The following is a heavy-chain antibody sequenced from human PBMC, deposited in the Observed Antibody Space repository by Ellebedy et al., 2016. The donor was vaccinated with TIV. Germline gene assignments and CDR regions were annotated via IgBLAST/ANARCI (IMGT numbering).Heavy chain of an antibody. V-gene: IGHV4-4*07. CDR1: GASIINYY. Sequence: SETLSLXXTVSGASIINYYWSWIRQPAGKGLEWIGRIYSSGSTNYNPSLKSRVTISVDTSKNQFSLKLSSVTAADTAMYYCATKQWLKRGGMDVWGQGTTVTVSS. D-gene: IGHD6-19*01. J-gene: IGHJ6*02. CDR2: IYSSGST. CDR3: ATKQWLKRGGMDV.